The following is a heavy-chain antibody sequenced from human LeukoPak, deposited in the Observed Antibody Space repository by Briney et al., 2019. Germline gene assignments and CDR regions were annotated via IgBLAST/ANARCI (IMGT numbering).Heavy chain of an antibody. J-gene: IGHJ6*03. CDR2: ISYSGTT. V-gene: IGHV4-59*12. D-gene: IGHD2-2*01. CDR1: GDSMSTYY. CDR3: ARLVSAAGNYYYYYMDV. Sequence: SETLSLTCTVSGDSMSTYYWSWIRQPPGQGLEWIGYISYSGTTNYNPSLNSRVTISLDTSQNQFSLNLNSVTAADTAVYYCARLVSAAGNYYYYYMDVWGKGTTVTVSS.